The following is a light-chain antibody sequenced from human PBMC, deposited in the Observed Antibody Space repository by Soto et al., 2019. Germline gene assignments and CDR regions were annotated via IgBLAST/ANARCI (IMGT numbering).Light chain of an antibody. CDR1: RSNIGEKY. CDR2: DND. V-gene: IGLV1-51*01. CDR3: ESWDVTLSAGV. Sequence: QSVLTQPPSVSAAPGQKVTISCSGSRSNIGEKYVSWYQQFPGTAPKLLIYDNDKRPSEIPDRFSGSKAGPSATLGITGLQTWDEADYYCESWDVTLSAGVFGGGTKLTVL. J-gene: IGLJ2*01.